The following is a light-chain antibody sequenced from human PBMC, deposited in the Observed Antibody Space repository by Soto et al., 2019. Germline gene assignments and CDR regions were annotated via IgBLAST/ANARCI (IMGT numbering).Light chain of an antibody. J-gene: IGKJ1*01. CDR3: QQYNYYSWT. CDR2: DAS. V-gene: IGKV1-5*01. Sequence: DIQMPQSPSTLSASVGDRVTITCRASQNINKWLAWYQQKSGKAPKLLISDASVLESGVPSRFSGSGSGTEFTLTISSLQPDDFATYFCQQYNYYSWTFGQGTKVE. CDR1: QNINKW.